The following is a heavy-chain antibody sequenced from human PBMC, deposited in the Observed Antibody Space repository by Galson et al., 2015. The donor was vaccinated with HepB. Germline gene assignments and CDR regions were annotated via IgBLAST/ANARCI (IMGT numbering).Heavy chain of an antibody. Sequence: SLRLSCAASGFTFSSYGMHWVRQAPGKGLEWVAVIWYDGSNKYYADSVKGRFTISRDNSKNTLYLQMNSLRAEDTAVYYCARVSGGSGSYYRSYFDYWGQGTLVTVSS. J-gene: IGHJ4*02. CDR3: ARVSGGSGSYYRSYFDY. CDR1: GFTFSSYG. V-gene: IGHV3-33*01. CDR2: IWYDGSNK. D-gene: IGHD3-10*01.